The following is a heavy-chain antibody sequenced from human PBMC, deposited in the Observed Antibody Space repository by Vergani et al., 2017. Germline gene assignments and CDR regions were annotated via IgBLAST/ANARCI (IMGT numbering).Heavy chain of an antibody. J-gene: IGHJ3*02. CDR1: GFTFSSYA. CDR3: GRPYSSSWFAFDI. V-gene: IGHV3-21*01. D-gene: IGHD6-6*01. CDR2: ISSSSSYI. Sequence: EVQLVESGGGLVKPGGSLRLSCAASGFTFSSYAMSWVRQAPGKGLEWVSSISSSSSYIYYADSVKGRFTISRDNAKNSLYLQMNSLRAEDTAVYYCGRPYSSSWFAFDIWGQGTMVTVSS.